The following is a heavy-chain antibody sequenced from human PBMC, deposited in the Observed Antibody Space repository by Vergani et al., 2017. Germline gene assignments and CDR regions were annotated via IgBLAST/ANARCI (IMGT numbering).Heavy chain of an antibody. CDR2: ISSSSSYI. V-gene: IGHV3-21*01. D-gene: IGHD6-13*01. CDR3: AREDSSWTSPPGY. Sequence: EVQLVESGGGLVKPGGSLRLSCAASGFTFSSYSMNWVRQAPGKGLEWVSSISSSSSYIYYADSVKGRFTISRDNAKNSLYLQMNSLRAEDTAVYYCAREDSSWTSPPGYWSQGTLVTVSS. CDR1: GFTFSSYS. J-gene: IGHJ4*02.